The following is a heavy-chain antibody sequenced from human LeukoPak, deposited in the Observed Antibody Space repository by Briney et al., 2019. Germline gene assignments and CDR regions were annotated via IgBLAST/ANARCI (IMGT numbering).Heavy chain of an antibody. V-gene: IGHV1-2*02. Sequence: ASVKVSCKASGYTFTGYYMHWVRQAPGQGLEWMGWINPNSGATNYAQKFQGRVTMTRDTSISTAYMELSRLRSDDTAVYYCARARSITMIVNFDYWGQGTLVTVSS. D-gene: IGHD3-22*01. CDR1: GYTFTGYY. CDR3: ARARSITMIVNFDY. J-gene: IGHJ4*02. CDR2: INPNSGAT.